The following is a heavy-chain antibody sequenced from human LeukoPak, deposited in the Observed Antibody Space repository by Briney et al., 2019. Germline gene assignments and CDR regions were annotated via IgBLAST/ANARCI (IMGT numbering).Heavy chain of an antibody. Sequence: GGSLRLSCAASGFTFSSYWMSWVRQAPGKGLEWVANIKQDGREKYYVDSVEGRFTISRDNAKNSLYLQMNSLRAEDTAVYYCARDRNTDFWSGYYTNYFDYWGQGTLVTVSS. CDR1: GFTFSSYW. D-gene: IGHD3-3*01. V-gene: IGHV3-7*01. CDR3: ARDRNTDFWSGYYTNYFDY. J-gene: IGHJ4*02. CDR2: IKQDGREK.